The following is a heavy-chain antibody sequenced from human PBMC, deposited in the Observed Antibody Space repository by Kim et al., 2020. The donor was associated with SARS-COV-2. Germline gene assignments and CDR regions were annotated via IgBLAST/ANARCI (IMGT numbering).Heavy chain of an antibody. D-gene: IGHD2-15*01. CDR2: ISKSGSSK. J-gene: IGHJ2*01. CDR1: GFTLSLYS. CDR3: AKNPLPIRSGGRGIGYFDL. V-gene: IGHV3-21*06. Sequence: GGSLRLSCAASGFTLSLYSMSWVRQAPGKGLAWVSTISKSGSSKYYSDSLKGRFTISRDNAKNSLYLQIDSLRADDTAVYFCAKNPLPIRSGGRGIGYFDLWGRGTPVTVSS.